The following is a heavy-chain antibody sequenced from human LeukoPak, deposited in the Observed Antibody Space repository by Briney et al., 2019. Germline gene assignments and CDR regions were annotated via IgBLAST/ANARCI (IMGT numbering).Heavy chain of an antibody. J-gene: IGHJ5*02. CDR3: ARQYKSETFKVGFDP. D-gene: IGHD1-1*01. CDR1: GYPFTTSW. V-gene: IGHV5-51*01. Sequence: GESLKISCQASGYPFTTSWIAWVRQMPGKGLELMGLIYPTDSDTRYSPSFQGQVTISADKSINTAYLQWSSLKASDTAVYYCARQYKSETFKVGFDPWGQGTLVTVSS. CDR2: IYPTDSDT.